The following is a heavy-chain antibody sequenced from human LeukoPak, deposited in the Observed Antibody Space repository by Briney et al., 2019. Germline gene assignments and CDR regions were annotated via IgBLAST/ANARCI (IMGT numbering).Heavy chain of an antibody. CDR2: ISGSGSYI. Sequence: GGSLRLSCAASGFTFSDYSMNWVRQTPRKGLEWVSCISGSGSYIYYADSVKGRFTISRDNAKNSLHLQVNSLRAEDTAVYYCARDKIPSAGTPRGFDPWGQGTLVTVSS. CDR1: GFTFSDYS. D-gene: IGHD6-13*01. V-gene: IGHV3-21*06. J-gene: IGHJ5*02. CDR3: ARDKIPSAGTPRGFDP.